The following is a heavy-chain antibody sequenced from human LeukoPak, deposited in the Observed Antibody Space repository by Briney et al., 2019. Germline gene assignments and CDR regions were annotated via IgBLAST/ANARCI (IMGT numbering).Heavy chain of an antibody. J-gene: IGHJ4*02. Sequence: GGSLRLSCAASGFIFSSYGMHWVRQAPGKGLEWVANIKQDGSEKYYVDSVKGRFTISRDNAKNSLYLQMNSLRAEDTAVYYCARDSGITIFGVAEALDYWGQGTLVTVSS. CDR1: GFIFSSYG. D-gene: IGHD3-3*01. CDR2: IKQDGSEK. CDR3: ARDSGITIFGVAEALDY. V-gene: IGHV3-7*01.